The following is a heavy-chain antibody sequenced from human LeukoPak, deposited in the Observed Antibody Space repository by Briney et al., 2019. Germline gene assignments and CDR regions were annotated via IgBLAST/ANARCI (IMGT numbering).Heavy chain of an antibody. V-gene: IGHV1-2*02. D-gene: IGHD6-19*01. J-gene: IGHJ5*02. Sequence: ASVKVSCKASGYTFTDYYMHWVRQAPGQGLEWMGWINPNSGGTIYAQNFQGRVTMTSDTSISTAYMEVTRLRSDDTAVYYCARDGGWGYNWFDPWGQGTLVTASS. CDR2: INPNSGGT. CDR3: ARDGGWGYNWFDP. CDR1: GYTFTDYY.